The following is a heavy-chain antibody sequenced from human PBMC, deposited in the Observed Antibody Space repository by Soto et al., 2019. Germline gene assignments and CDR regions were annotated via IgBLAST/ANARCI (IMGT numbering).Heavy chain of an antibody. Sequence: SETLSLTCTVSGGSISSYYWSWIRQRPGKGLEWIGYIYYSGSTNYNPSLKSRVTISVDTSKNQFSLKLSSVTAADTAVYYCARVSATVVTPILYYYYGMDVWGQGTTVTVSS. CDR2: IYYSGST. J-gene: IGHJ6*02. CDR1: GGSISSYY. CDR3: ARVSATVVTPILYYYYGMDV. V-gene: IGHV4-59*01. D-gene: IGHD4-17*01.